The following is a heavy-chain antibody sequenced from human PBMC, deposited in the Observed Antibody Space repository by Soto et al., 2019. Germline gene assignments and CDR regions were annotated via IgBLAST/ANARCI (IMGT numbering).Heavy chain of an antibody. V-gene: IGHV4-39*01. J-gene: IGHJ4*02. D-gene: IGHD6-13*01. Sequence: QLQLQESGPGLVKPSETLSLTCTVSGGSISSSSYYWGWIRQPPGKGLEWIGSIYYSGSTYYNPSLKSRVTISVDTSKNQFSLKLSSVTAADTAVYYCARHQEVFDGYSSSWLLDYWGQGTLVTVSS. CDR1: GGSISSSSYY. CDR2: IYYSGST. CDR3: ARHQEVFDGYSSSWLLDY.